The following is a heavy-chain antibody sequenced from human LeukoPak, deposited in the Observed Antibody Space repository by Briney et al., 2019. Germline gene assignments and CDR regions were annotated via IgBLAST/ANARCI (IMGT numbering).Heavy chain of an antibody. CDR3: ARAYGYSSSSGKYYFDY. D-gene: IGHD6-6*01. CDR2: ISSSSSYI. J-gene: IGHJ4*02. V-gene: IGHV3-21*01. CDR1: GFTFSSYS. Sequence: GGSLRLPCAASGFTFSSYSMNWVRQAPGKGLEWVSSISSSSSYIYYADSVKGRFTISRDNAKNSLYLQMNSLRAEDTAVYYCARAYGYSSSSGKYYFDYWGQGTLVTVSS.